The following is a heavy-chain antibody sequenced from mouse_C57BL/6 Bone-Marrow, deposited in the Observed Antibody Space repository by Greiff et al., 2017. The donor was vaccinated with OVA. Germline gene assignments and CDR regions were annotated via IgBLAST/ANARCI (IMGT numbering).Heavy chain of an antibody. J-gene: IGHJ3*01. CDR3: ARAFGGYDSPFAY. Sequence: QVQLQQSGAELVRPGTSVKMSCKASGYTFTNYWIGWVKQRPGHGLEWIGDIYPGGGYTNYNEKFKGKATLTADKSSSTAYLQFSSLTSEDAAIXYYARAFGGYDSPFAYWGQGTLVTVSA. CDR2: IYPGGGYT. CDR1: GYTFTNYW. D-gene: IGHD2-2*01. V-gene: IGHV1-63*01.